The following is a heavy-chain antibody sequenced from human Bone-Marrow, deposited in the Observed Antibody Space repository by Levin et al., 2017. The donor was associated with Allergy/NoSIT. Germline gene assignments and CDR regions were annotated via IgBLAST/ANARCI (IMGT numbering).Heavy chain of an antibody. CDR2: ISYDGSNK. CDR1: GFTFSSYG. J-gene: IGHJ4*02. V-gene: IGHV3-30*18. D-gene: IGHD6-13*01. Sequence: PGGSLRLSCAASGFTFSSYGMHWVRQAPGKGLEWVAVISYDGSNKYYADSVKGRFTISRDNSKNTLYLQMNSLRAEDTAVYYCAKRGGLTAAGNFDYWGQGTLVTVSS. CDR3: AKRGGLTAAGNFDY.